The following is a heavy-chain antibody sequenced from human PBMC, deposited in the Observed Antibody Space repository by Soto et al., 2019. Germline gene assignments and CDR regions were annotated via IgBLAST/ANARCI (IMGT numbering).Heavy chain of an antibody. D-gene: IGHD5-18*01. CDR2: IYSGDNT. Sequence: GGSLRLSCAVSGFTVSTNYISWVRQAPGKGLEWVSVIYSGDNTYYADSVKGRFTISRDNSKNTLNLQMNGLRVEDTAVYYCARGAAMVLFDYWGQGTLVTVSS. CDR3: ARGAAMVLFDY. J-gene: IGHJ4*02. CDR1: GFTVSTNY. V-gene: IGHV3-53*01.